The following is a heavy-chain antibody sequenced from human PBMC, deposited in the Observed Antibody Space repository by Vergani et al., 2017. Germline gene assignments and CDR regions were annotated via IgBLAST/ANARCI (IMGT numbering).Heavy chain of an antibody. J-gene: IGHJ4*02. D-gene: IGHD3-9*01. V-gene: IGHV4-39*01. CDR1: GGSITSSSYY. CDR3: ARTESFILRYFHCAL. Sequence: QLHLQESGPGLVKPSETLSLTCNVSGGSITSSSYYWGWIRQPPGKGLELIGNIYHSGGAYYNPSLKGRVTISVDTSKNQFSLEVTSVTAADTAIYFCARTESFILRYFHCALWGQGTLVTVSS. CDR2: IYHSGGA.